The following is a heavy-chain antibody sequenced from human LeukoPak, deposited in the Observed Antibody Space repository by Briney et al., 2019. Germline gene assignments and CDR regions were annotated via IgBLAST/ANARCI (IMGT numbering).Heavy chain of an antibody. CDR1: GFTFSSYA. D-gene: IGHD6-19*01. V-gene: IGHV3-23*01. CDR3: AKDLEQSYSGWSTSYDA. J-gene: IGHJ5*02. Sequence: GGSLRLSCAASGFTFSSYAMSWVRQVPGKRLEWVSAISSGAGTTGYADSVKGRFTISRVNSKSTIYLQMNSLRAEDTAVYYCAKDLEQSYSGWSTSYDAWGQGTLVTVSS. CDR2: ISSGAGTT.